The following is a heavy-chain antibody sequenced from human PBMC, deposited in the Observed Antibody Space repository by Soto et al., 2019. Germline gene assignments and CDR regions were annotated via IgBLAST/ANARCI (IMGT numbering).Heavy chain of an antibody. CDR1: GFTFSSYG. D-gene: IGHD2-15*01. Sequence: GGSLRLSCAASGFTFSSYGMSWVRQAPGKGLEWVANIKQDGSEKYYVDSVKGRFTISRDNAKNSLYLQMNSLRAEDTAVYYCARDDDCSGGSCYSIDYWGQGTLVTVSS. J-gene: IGHJ4*02. CDR3: ARDDDCSGGSCYSIDY. CDR2: IKQDGSEK. V-gene: IGHV3-7*01.